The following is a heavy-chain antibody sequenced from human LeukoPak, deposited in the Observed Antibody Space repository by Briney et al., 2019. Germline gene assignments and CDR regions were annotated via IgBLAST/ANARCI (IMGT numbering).Heavy chain of an antibody. V-gene: IGHV3-7*01. CDR3: ARDWCSSTSCFGTNAFDI. Sequence: GGSLRLSCAASGFTFDDYGMSWVRQAPGKGLEWVANIKQDGSEKYYVDSVKGRFTISRDNAKNSLYLQMNSLRAEDTAVYYCARDWCSSTSCFGTNAFDIWGQGTMVTVSS. D-gene: IGHD2-2*01. CDR2: IKQDGSEK. CDR1: GFTFDDYG. J-gene: IGHJ3*02.